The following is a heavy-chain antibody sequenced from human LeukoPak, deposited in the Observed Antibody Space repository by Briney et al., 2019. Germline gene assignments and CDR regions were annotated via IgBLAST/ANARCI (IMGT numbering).Heavy chain of an antibody. CDR1: GYGFSSYW. J-gene: IGHJ5*02. CDR2: TFPAHSAT. D-gene: IGHD3-22*01. V-gene: IGHV5-51*01. CDR3: ARHHLEPYSSPAS. Sequence: GESLKICCKGSGYGFSSYWIGWVRAMGGEGVGGLVITFPAHSATTSSPSFPAQLTISADKSISTAYLQWSSLKPSDTAMYYCARHHLEPYSSPASWGQGPLVTVS.